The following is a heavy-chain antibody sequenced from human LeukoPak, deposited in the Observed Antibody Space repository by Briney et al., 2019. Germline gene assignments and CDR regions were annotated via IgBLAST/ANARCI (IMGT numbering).Heavy chain of an antibody. CDR1: GGSFSGYY. Sequence: SETLSLTCAVYGGSFSGYYWSWIRQPPGKGLEWIGEINHSGSTNYNPSLKSRVTISVDTSKNQFSLKLSSVTAADTAVYYCVRTLLAYDAFDIWGQGTMVTVSS. CDR2: INHSGST. V-gene: IGHV4-34*01. CDR3: VRTLLAYDAFDI. J-gene: IGHJ3*02.